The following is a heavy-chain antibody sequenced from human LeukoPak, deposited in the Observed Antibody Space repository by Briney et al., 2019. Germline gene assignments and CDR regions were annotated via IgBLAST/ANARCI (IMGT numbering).Heavy chain of an antibody. Sequence: GGSLRLSCAASGFTFSNSDMSWVRQAPGKGLEWVSRVSGSGSRTLYADSVKGRFTISRDNSKNTVYLQVNSLRAEDTAVYYCARDGPFDNWGQGTLVTVSS. V-gene: IGHV3-23*01. CDR2: VSGSGSRT. J-gene: IGHJ4*02. CDR1: GFTFSNSD. CDR3: ARDGPFDN.